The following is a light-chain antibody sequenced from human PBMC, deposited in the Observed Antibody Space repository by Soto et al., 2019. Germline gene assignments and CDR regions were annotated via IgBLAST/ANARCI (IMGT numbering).Light chain of an antibody. Sequence: DIQMTQSPSTLSASVGDRVTITCRASQSIKNWLAWYQQKPETAPKSLIYDASTLESVVPSRFSGSGSGTEFTLTISSLQADDFATYFCQQYDDYPLTFGGGTKVEIK. V-gene: IGKV1-5*01. CDR2: DAS. J-gene: IGKJ4*01. CDR3: QQYDDYPLT. CDR1: QSIKNW.